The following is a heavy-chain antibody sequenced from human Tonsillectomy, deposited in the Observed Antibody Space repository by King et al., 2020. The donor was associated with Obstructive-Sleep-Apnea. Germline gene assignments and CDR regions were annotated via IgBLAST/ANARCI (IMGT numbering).Heavy chain of an antibody. Sequence: QLQESGPGLVKPSETLSLTCTVSGGSISSSSYYWGWIRQPPGKGLEWTGSIYYSWSTHYNPSLKSRVTISVNTSKHQFSLKRSSVTAAETAVYYCARALYSSSWYFDYWGQGTLVTVSS. CDR1: GGSISSSSYY. V-gene: IGHV4-39*07. CDR2: IYYSWST. J-gene: IGHJ4*02. CDR3: ARALYSSSWYFDY. D-gene: IGHD6-13*01.